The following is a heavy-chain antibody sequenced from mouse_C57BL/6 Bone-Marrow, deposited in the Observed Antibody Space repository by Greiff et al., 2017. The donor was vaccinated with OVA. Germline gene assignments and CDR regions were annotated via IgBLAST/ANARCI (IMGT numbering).Heavy chain of an antibody. CDR1: GFSLTSYG. D-gene: IGHD2-3*01. J-gene: IGHJ1*03. V-gene: IGHV2-2*01. CDR3: ARQKDGYYVDWYFDV. CDR2: IWSGGST. Sequence: VKLMESGPGLVQPSQSLSITCTVSGFSLTSYGVHWVRQSPGKGLEWLGVIWSGGSTDYNAAFISRLSISKDNSKSQVFFKMNSLQADDTAIYYCARQKDGYYVDWYFDVWGTGTTVTVSS.